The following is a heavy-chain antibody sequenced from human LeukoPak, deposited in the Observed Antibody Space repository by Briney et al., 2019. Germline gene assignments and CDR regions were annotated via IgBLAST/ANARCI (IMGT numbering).Heavy chain of an antibody. CDR1: GFSLSTSGVG. D-gene: IGHD3-22*01. J-gene: IGHJ5*02. CDR2: IYWDDDK. V-gene: IGHV2-5*02. CDR3: AHRPEYYDSRKEEDNWFDP. Sequence: SGPTLVKPTQTLTLTCTFSGFSLSTSGVGVGWIRQPPGKALGWLALIYWDDDKRYSPSLKSRLTITKDTSKNQVVLTMTNMDPVDTATYYCAHRPEYYDSRKEEDNWFDPWGQGTLVTVSS.